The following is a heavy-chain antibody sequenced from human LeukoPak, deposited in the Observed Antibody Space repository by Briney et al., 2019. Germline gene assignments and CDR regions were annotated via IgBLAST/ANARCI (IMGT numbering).Heavy chain of an antibody. CDR2: IWYDGSNK. CDR1: GFTFSNYG. D-gene: IGHD3-9*01. J-gene: IGHJ4*02. CDR3: ARGYDILTGSPPLGY. V-gene: IGHV3-33*01. Sequence: PGGSLRLSCAASGFTFSNYGMHWARQAPGKGLEWVAVIWYDGSNKYYADSVKGRFTISRDNSKNTLYLQMNSLRAEDTAVYYCARGYDILTGSPPLGYWGQGTLVTVSS.